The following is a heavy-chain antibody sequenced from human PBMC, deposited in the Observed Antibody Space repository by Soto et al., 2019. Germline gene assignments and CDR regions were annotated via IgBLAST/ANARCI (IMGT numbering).Heavy chain of an antibody. Sequence: ASVKVSCKTSGYSFSRFAMHWVRQAPRQRPEWMGWINTGDGNTVYPQKFQGRITISRDTSATTAHMELSSLRSEDTAVYYCARRNGVAVAGILDYWGQGTPVTVSS. CDR1: GYSFSRFA. D-gene: IGHD6-19*01. CDR3: ARRNGVAVAGILDY. CDR2: INTGDGNT. J-gene: IGHJ4*02. V-gene: IGHV1-3*04.